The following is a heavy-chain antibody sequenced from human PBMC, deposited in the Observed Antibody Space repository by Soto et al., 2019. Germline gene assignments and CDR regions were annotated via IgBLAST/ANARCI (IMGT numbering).Heavy chain of an antibody. CDR3: ARPLSPYYYYYGMDV. V-gene: IGHV1-2*02. J-gene: IGHJ6*02. Sequence: GASVKVSCKASGYTFTGYYMHWVRQAPGQGLEWMGWINPNSGGTNYAQKFQDRVTMTRDTSISTAYMELSRLRSDDTAVYYCARPLSPYYYYYGMDVWGQGTTVTVSS. CDR1: GYTFTGYY. CDR2: INPNSGGT.